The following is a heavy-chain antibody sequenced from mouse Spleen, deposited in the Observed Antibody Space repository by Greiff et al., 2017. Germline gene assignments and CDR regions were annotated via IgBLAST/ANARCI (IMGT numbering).Heavy chain of an antibody. J-gene: IGHJ2*01. CDR3: ARQITTVAHYFDY. CDR2: ISSGGSYT. V-gene: IGHV5-9-3*01. D-gene: IGHD1-1*01. CDR1: GFTFSSYA. Sequence: EVQRVESGGGLVKPGGSLKLSCAASGFTFSSYAMSWVRQTPEKRLEWVATISSGGSYTYYPDSVKGRFTISRDIAKNTLYLQMSSLRSEDTAMYYCARQITTVAHYFDYWGQGTTLTVSS.